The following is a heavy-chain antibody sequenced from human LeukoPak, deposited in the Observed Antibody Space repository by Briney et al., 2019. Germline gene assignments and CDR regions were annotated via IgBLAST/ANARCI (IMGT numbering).Heavy chain of an antibody. CDR1: GASISRFY. CDR2: IYYSEST. V-gene: IGHV4-59*08. CDR3: ARLYRLYYFDY. Sequence: MPSETLSLTCTVSGASISRFYWSWIRQPPGKGLEWIGYIYYSESTNYNPSLKSRITISVDTSKNQFSLKLSSVTAADTAVYYCARLYRLYYFDYWGQGTLVTVSS. J-gene: IGHJ4*02. D-gene: IGHD3-16*02.